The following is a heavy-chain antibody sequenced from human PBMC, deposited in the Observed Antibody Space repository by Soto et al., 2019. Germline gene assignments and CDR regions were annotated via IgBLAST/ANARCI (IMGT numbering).Heavy chain of an antibody. CDR3: AGRIERLATWEDAYDI. CDR1: GGSISSYY. CDR2: IYYSGST. J-gene: IGHJ3*02. Sequence: ASETLSLTCTVSGGSISSYYWSWIRQPPGKGLEWIGYIYYSGSTNYNPSLKSRVTISVDTSKNQFSLKLSSVTAADTAVYYCAGRIERLATWEDAYDIWGQGTMVTVSS. D-gene: IGHD6-25*01. V-gene: IGHV4-59*08.